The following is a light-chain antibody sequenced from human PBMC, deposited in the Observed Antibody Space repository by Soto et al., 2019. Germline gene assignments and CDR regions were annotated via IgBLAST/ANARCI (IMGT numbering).Light chain of an antibody. CDR3: LQYDRFPAT. CDR1: QHINNF. Sequence: DIQMTQSPSSLSASVGGRVTITCRASQHINNFLAWFQQKPGKAPKPLIYSASSLQDGVPSRFSGSGSGTHFTLTISSLQPEDFATYFCLQYDRFPATFGGGTRVDIE. CDR2: SAS. J-gene: IGKJ4*01. V-gene: IGKV1-16*01.